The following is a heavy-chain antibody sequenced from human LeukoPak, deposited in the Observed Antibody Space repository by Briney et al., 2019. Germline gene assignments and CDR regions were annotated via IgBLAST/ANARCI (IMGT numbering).Heavy chain of an antibody. CDR2: IKQDGSEA. CDR1: GFTFSRYW. V-gene: IGHV3-7*01. Sequence: GGSLRLSCAASGFTFSRYWMSWVRQAPGKGLEWVANIKQDGSEAYYVDSVKGRFTMSRDNAKNSLYLQMNSLRAEDTAVYYCARGDYYDSSDYYRDAFDVWGQGSMVPVSS. CDR3: ARGDYYDSSDYYRDAFDV. D-gene: IGHD3-22*01. J-gene: IGHJ3*01.